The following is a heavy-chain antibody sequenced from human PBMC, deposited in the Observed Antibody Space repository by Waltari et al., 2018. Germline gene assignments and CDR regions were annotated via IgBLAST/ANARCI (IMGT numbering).Heavy chain of an antibody. CDR1: GFTFSSYS. CDR2: ISSSSSYI. D-gene: IGHD5-12*01. CDR3: ARDPTSGYDENYFDY. V-gene: IGHV3-21*01. Sequence: EVQLVESGGGLVKPGGSLRLSCAASGFTFSSYSMNWVLQAPGKGLEWVSSISSSSSYIYYADSVKGRFTISRDNAKNSLYLQMNSLRAEDTAVYYCARDPTSGYDENYFDYWGQGTLVTVSS. J-gene: IGHJ4*02.